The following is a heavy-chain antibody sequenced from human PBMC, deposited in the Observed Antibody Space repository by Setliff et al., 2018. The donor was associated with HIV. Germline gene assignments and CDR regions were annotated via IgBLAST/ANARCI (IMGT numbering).Heavy chain of an antibody. J-gene: IGHJ4*02. V-gene: IGHV1-18*01. CDR2: ISAYNGHT. CDR3: ARGYSSSWYNY. Sequence: VASVKVSCKASGYTFTSYGISWVRQAPGLGLEWMGWISAYNGHTNYAQKLHGRVTMTTDTSTSTAYMELRSLRSDDTAVYYCARGYSSSWYNYWGQGTLVTVSS. CDR1: GYTFTSYG. D-gene: IGHD6-13*01.